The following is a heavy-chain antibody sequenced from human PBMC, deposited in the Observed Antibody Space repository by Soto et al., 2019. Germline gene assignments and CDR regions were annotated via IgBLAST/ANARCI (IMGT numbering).Heavy chain of an antibody. CDR3: ARDHGGSTWFVGIYCDFGVDV. D-gene: IGHD6-13*01. J-gene: IGHJ6*02. Sequence: EVQLVESGGGLVQPGGSLRLSCAASGFTLSSYNMNWVRQAPGKGLEWVSYISGSSDTIYYADSVKGRFTISRDNAKNSLYLQMDSLRDEDTAVYYCARDHGGSTWFVGIYCDFGVDVWGQGTTVTVSS. V-gene: IGHV3-48*02. CDR2: ISGSSDTI. CDR1: GFTLSSYN.